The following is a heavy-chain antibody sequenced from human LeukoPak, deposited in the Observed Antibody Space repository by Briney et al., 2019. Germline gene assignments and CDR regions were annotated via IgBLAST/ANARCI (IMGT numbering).Heavy chain of an antibody. CDR2: ISAYNGNT. Sequence: ASVKVSCKASGYTFTSYGISWVRQAPGQGLEWMGWISAYNGNTNYAQKLQGSVTMTTDTSTSTAYMELRSLRSDDTAVYYCAREVPYDTSVYYQPFDFWGQGTLVTVSS. CDR3: AREVPYDTSVYYQPFDF. CDR1: GYTFTSYG. J-gene: IGHJ4*02. D-gene: IGHD3-22*01. V-gene: IGHV1-18*01.